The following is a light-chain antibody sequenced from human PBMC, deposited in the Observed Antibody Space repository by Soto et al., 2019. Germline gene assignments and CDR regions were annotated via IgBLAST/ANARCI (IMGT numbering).Light chain of an antibody. CDR2: GAS. CDR3: QQYGGDYT. Sequence: EIVLTQSPGTLSLSPGERATLSCRASQSVSSNYLAWYRQKPGQAPRLLIYGASSRATGIPDRFSGGGSGTDFTLTISRLEPEDFAVYYCQQYGGDYTFGQGTKLQI. V-gene: IGKV3-20*01. J-gene: IGKJ2*01. CDR1: QSVSSNY.